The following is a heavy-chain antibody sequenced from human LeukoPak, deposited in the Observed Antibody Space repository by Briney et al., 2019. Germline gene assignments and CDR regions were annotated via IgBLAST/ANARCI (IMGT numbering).Heavy chain of an antibody. CDR1: GFTFSSYV. CDR2: ISYDGSNK. CDR3: ARGWSLFS. J-gene: IGHJ5*02. V-gene: IGHV3-30-3*01. Sequence: PGGSLRLSCAASGFTFSSYVMHWVRQAPGKGLEWVAVISYDGSNKYYADSVKGRFTISRDNSKNTLYLQMNSLRAEDTAVYYCARGWSLFSWGQGTLVTVSS. D-gene: IGHD6-19*01.